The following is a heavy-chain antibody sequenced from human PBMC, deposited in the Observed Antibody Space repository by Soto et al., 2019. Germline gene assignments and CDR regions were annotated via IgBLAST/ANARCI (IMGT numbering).Heavy chain of an antibody. CDR2: ISYDGSNK. Sequence: GGSLRLSCAASGFTFSSYGMHWVRQAPGKGLEWVAVISYDGSNKYYADSVKGRFTISRDNSKNTLYLQMNSLRAEDTAVYYCAKDGGSSWPLAYYYYYYGMDVWGQGTTVTVS. D-gene: IGHD6-13*01. CDR1: GFTFSSYG. CDR3: AKDGGSSWPLAYYYYYYGMDV. J-gene: IGHJ6*02. V-gene: IGHV3-30*18.